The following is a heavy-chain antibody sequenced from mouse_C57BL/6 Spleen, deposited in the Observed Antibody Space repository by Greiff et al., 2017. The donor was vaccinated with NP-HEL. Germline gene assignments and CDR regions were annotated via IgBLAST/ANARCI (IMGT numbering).Heavy chain of an antibody. J-gene: IGHJ3*01. V-gene: IGHV5-17*01. CDR3: ARRDGSSYSFAY. D-gene: IGHD1-1*01. CDR2: ISSGSSTI. Sequence: EVKLVESGGGLVKPGGSLKLSCAASGFTFSDYGMHWVRQAPEQGLEWVAYISSGSSTIYYADTVKGRFTISTDNAKNTLFLQLTSLRSEDTAMYYCARRDGSSYSFAYWGQGTLVTVSA. CDR1: GFTFSDYG.